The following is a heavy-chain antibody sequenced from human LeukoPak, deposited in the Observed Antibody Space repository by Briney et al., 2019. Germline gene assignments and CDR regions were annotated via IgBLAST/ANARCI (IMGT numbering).Heavy chain of an antibody. CDR3: AREDFVVVVAATRGGYYGMDV. J-gene: IGHJ6*02. CDR1: GYTFTGYY. CDR2: INPNSGGT. Sequence: ASVKVSRKASGYTFTGYYIHWVRQAPGQGLEWMGWINPNSGGTNYAQKFQGRVAMTRDTSISTAYMELSRLRSDDTAVYYCAREDFVVVVAATRGGYYGMDVWGQGTTVTVSS. D-gene: IGHD2-15*01. V-gene: IGHV1-2*02.